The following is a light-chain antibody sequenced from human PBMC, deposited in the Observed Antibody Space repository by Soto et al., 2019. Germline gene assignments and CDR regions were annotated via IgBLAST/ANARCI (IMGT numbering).Light chain of an antibody. V-gene: IGKV1-5*01. CDR2: DAS. J-gene: IGKJ4*01. Sequence: DIQMTQSPSTLSVSVGDRVTITCRASESINGWLAWYQQKPGRAPRILIYDASKLEPGVPSRLSGSGSGAEYTPTISSLQPEDFATHYCQHYSSYPLTFGGGTKVEL. CDR3: QHYSSYPLT. CDR1: ESINGW.